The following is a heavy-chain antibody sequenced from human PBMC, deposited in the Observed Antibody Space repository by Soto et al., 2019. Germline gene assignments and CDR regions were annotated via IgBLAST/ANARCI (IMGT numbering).Heavy chain of an antibody. V-gene: IGHV4-30-4*01. J-gene: IGHJ4*02. CDR3: ARAGYYGSGSYTY. CDR1: GGSISSGDYY. D-gene: IGHD3-10*01. Sequence: SETLSLTCTVSGGSISSGDYYWSWIHQPPGKGLEWIGYIYYSGSTYYNPSLKSRVTISVDTSKNQFSLKLSSVTAADTAVYYCARAGYYGSGSYTYWGQGTLVTVSS. CDR2: IYYSGST.